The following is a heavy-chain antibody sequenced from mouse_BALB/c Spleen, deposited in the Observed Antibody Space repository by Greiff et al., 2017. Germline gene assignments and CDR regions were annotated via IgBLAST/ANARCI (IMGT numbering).Heavy chain of an antibody. J-gene: IGHJ4*01. V-gene: IGHV3-8*02. Sequence: EVKLTESGPSLVKPSQTLSLTCSVTGDSITSGYWNWIRKFPGNKLEYMGYISYSGSTYYNPSLKSRISITRDTSKNQYYLQLNSVTTEDTATYYCARSFLYGKPAMDYWGQGTSVTVSS. CDR2: ISYSGST. D-gene: IGHD2-1*01. CDR1: GDSITSGY. CDR3: ARSFLYGKPAMDY.